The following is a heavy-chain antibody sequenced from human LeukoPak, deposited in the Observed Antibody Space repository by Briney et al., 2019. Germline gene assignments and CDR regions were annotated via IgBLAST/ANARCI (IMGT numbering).Heavy chain of an antibody. Sequence: SETLSLTCAVYGGSFSGYYWSWIRQPPGKGLEWIGEINHSGSTNYNPSLKSRVTISVDTSKNQFSLKLSSVTAADTAVYYCAREYYAFWSGYYLDYWGQGTLVTASS. J-gene: IGHJ4*02. CDR2: INHSGST. V-gene: IGHV4-34*01. D-gene: IGHD3-3*01. CDR3: AREYYAFWSGYYLDY. CDR1: GGSFSGYY.